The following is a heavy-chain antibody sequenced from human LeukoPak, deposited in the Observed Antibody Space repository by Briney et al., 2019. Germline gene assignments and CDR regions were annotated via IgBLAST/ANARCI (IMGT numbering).Heavy chain of an antibody. CDR1: GYTFTGYY. CDR2: INPNSGGT. CDR3: ARGGRSSSSELDN. Sequence: ASVKVSCKASGYTFTGYYMHWVRQAPGQGLEWMGWINPNSGGTNYAQKFQGRVTMTRDTSTSTVYMEVSSLRSEDTAVYYCARGGRSSSSELDNWGQGTLATVSS. D-gene: IGHD2-2*01. V-gene: IGHV1-2*02. J-gene: IGHJ4*02.